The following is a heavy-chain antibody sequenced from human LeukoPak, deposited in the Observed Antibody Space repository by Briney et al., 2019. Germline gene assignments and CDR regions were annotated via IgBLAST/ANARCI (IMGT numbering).Heavy chain of an antibody. CDR2: ISSSGSTI. CDR3: AREIGVPAAGTGGSRYFDY. J-gene: IGHJ4*02. CDR1: GLTFSDYY. V-gene: IGHV3-11*01. Sequence: GGSLRLSCAASGLTFSDYYMSWIRQAPGKGLEWVSYISSSGSTIYYADSVKGRFTISRDNAKNSLYLQMNSLRAEDTAVYYCAREIGVPAAGTGGSRYFDYWGQGTLVTVSS. D-gene: IGHD6-13*01.